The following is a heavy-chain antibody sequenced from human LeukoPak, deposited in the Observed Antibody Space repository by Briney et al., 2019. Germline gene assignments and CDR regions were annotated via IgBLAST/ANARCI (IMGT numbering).Heavy chain of an antibody. V-gene: IGHV3-21*06. CDR3: AREGSDGWYVLFDY. CDR2: ISSNSRYI. Sequence: PGGSRRLSCAASGFTFSTYSMNWVRQAPGKGLEWVSSISSNSRYIYYADSMRGRFTISRDNAKNSLYLQMNSLRAEDTAVYYCAREGSDGWYVLFDYWGQGTLVTVSS. D-gene: IGHD6-19*01. CDR1: GFTFSTYS. J-gene: IGHJ4*02.